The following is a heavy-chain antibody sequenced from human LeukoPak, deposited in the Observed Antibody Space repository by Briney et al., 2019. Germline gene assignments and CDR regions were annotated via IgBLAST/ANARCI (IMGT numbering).Heavy chain of an antibody. V-gene: IGHV6-1*01. D-gene: IGHD7-27*01. Sequence: QTLSLTCAISGDTVSSNRAAWNWIRPSPSRGLEWLGRTYYRAKWYNAYAPSVKSRVTINPNTSKNQIYLQLSSVTPEYMAVYYLGREPITGDRFDYWGQGTLVTVSS. CDR3: GREPITGDRFDY. CDR2: TYYRAKWYN. J-gene: IGHJ4*02. CDR1: GDTVSSNRAA.